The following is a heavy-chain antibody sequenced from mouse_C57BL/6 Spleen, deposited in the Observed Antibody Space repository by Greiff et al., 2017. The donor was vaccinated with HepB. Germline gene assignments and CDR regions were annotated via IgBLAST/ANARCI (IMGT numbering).Heavy chain of an antibody. CDR1: GYTFTDYN. D-gene: IGHD2-4*01. V-gene: IGHV1-22*01. CDR3: ASYDYDGFRAMDY. CDR2: INPNNGGT. J-gene: IGHJ4*01. Sequence: VQLKESGPELVKPGASVKMSCKASGYTFTDYNMHWVKQSHGKSLEWIGYINPNNGGTSYNQKFKGKATLTVNKSSSTAYMELRSLTSEDSAVYYCASYDYDGFRAMDYWGQGTSVTVSS.